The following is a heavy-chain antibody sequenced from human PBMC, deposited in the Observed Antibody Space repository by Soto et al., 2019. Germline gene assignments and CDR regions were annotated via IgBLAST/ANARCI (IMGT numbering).Heavy chain of an antibody. D-gene: IGHD3-10*01. CDR2: IIPIFGTA. CDR1: GGTFSSYA. Sequence: ASVKVSCRASGGTFSSYASSWVRQAPGQGLEWMGGIIPIFGTANYAQKFQGRVTITADKSTSTAYMELSSLRSEDTAVYYCAISYYGWGSYPDYYFDYWGQATLGSLS. CDR3: AISYYGWGSYPDYYFDY. J-gene: IGHJ4*02. V-gene: IGHV1-69*06.